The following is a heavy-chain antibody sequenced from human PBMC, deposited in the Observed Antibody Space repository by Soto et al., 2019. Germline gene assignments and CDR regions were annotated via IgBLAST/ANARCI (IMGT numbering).Heavy chain of an antibody. J-gene: IGHJ5*02. Sequence: QVQLVQSGAEVKKPGASVKVSCKASGYTFTRYGINWVRHATGQGLEWMGWMNPNSGNTGYAQKFQGRVTMTRDTSIGNAYRELSSLRSKDTAVYYCAGRIGSLNWFDPWGQGTLVTVSS. CDR2: MNPNSGNT. CDR1: GYTFTRYG. V-gene: IGHV1-8*01. CDR3: AGRIGSLNWFDP.